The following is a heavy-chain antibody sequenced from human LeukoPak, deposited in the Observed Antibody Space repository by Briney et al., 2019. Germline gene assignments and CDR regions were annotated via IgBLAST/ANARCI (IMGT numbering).Heavy chain of an antibody. D-gene: IGHD3-22*01. V-gene: IGHV4-4*07. CDR3: ARDWYYYDSSGYRGAFDI. Sequence: SETLSLTCTVSGGSISSYYWTWIRQPAGKGLEWIGRFYTGGSTNYNPSLESRVTMSVDTPKNQFSLKLSSVTAADTAVYYCARDWYYYDSSGYRGAFDIWGQGTMVTVSS. CDR2: FYTGGST. J-gene: IGHJ3*02. CDR1: GGSISSYY.